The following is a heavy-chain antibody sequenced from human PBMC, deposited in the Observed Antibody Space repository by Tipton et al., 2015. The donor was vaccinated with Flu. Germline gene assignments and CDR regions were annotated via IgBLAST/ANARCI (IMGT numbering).Heavy chain of an antibody. CDR1: GGSISSYY. V-gene: IGHV4-59*01. D-gene: IGHD5-24*01. J-gene: IGHJ4*02. CDR2: IFYSGST. Sequence: TLSLTCTVSGGSISSYYWGWIRQPPGKGLEWIGYIFYSGSTNYNPSLKSRVTMSADTSNNRFSLKLSSVTAADTAVYYCASQRWLQSFIDYWGQGTLVTVSS. CDR3: ASQRWLQSFIDY.